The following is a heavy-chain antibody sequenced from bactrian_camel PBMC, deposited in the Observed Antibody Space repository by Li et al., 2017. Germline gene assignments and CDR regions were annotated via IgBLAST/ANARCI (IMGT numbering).Heavy chain of an antibody. J-gene: IGHJ6*01. V-gene: IGHV3S31*01. Sequence: DVQLVESGGGLVQPGGSLMLSCAASGFTFNSYAMSWVHQAPGKGLEWVSGIDSTGSTTHYSDSVKGRFTISRDNAKNTLYLRLTVLKIEDTAMYYCSTSWQDDGNSWGQGTQVTVS. D-gene: IGHD6*01. CDR1: GFTFNSYA. CDR2: IDSTGSTT. CDR3: STSWQDDGNS.